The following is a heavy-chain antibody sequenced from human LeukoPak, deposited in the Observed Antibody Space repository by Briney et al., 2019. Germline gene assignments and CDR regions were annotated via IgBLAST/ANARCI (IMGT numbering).Heavy chain of an antibody. CDR1: GFTFSSYG. Sequence: GGSLRLSCAASGFTFSSYGMHWVRQAPGKGLEWVAFIRYDGSNKYYADSVKGRFTISRDNSKNTLYLQMNSLRAEDTAVYYCAKDIGDCSSTSYYRYYFDYWGQGTLVTVSS. J-gene: IGHJ4*02. D-gene: IGHD2-2*02. CDR3: AKDIGDCSSTSYYRYYFDY. V-gene: IGHV3-30*02. CDR2: IRYDGSNK.